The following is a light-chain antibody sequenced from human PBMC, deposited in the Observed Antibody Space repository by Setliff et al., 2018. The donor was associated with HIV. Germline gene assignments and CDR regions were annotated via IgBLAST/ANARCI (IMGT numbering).Light chain of an antibody. CDR2: EVS. CDR1: SGDVGGYNY. V-gene: IGLV2-14*01. CDR3: CSYTSSSHYV. J-gene: IGLJ1*01. Sequence: QSVLAQPPSASGSPGQSVTISCTGTSGDVGGYNYVSWYQQHPGKAPKLMIYEVSKRPSGFSNRISGSKSGNTASLTISGLQAEDEADYYCCSYTSSSHYVFGTGTKVTVL.